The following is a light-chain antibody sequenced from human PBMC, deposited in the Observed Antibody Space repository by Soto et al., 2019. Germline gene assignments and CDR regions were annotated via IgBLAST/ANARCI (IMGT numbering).Light chain of an antibody. Sequence: EIVMTQAPVTLSVSPGERATLSCRASQFISYYLAWYQQKPGQAPRLLIYGASARATGIPSRFRGSGYGTQFTLTISSLQSEDFAVYYCQQYNLLPLSWTFGQGTKVEIQ. J-gene: IGKJ1*01. CDR3: QQYNLLPLSWT. CDR2: GAS. CDR1: QFISYY. V-gene: IGKV3-15*01.